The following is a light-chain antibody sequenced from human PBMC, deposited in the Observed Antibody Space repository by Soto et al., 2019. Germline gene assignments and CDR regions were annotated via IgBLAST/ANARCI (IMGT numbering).Light chain of an antibody. J-gene: IGKJ5*01. CDR3: QQYNNYIT. CDR1: QSVSSN. V-gene: IGKV3-15*01. CDR2: GAS. Sequence: EIVMTQSPATLSVSPGERATLSCRASQSVSSNLAWYQHKPGQAPRLLIYGASTRATGVPARFSGSGSETEFTLTISSRQSEDFAVYYCQQYNNYITFGQGTRLEIK.